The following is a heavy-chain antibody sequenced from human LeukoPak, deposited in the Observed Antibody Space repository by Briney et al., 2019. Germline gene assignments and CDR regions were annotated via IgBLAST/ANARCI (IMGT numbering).Heavy chain of an antibody. CDR2: ISGSGGST. V-gene: IGHV3-23*01. CDR3: AKVRWALLSNPSDY. D-gene: IGHD1-26*01. J-gene: IGHJ4*02. Sequence: PGGSLRLSCAASGFTFSSYAMSWVRQAPGKGLEWVSAISGSGGSTYYADSVKGRFTISRDNSKNTLYLQMNSLRAEDTAVYYCAKVRWALLSNPSDYWGQGTLVTVSS. CDR1: GFTFSSYA.